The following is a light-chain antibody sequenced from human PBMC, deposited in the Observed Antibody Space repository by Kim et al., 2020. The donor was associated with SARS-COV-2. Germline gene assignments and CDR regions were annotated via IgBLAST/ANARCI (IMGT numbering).Light chain of an antibody. V-gene: IGLV2-11*01. CDR2: DVN. Sequence: QSALTQPRSESGSPGQSVTISRTGTSSDVGGYNYVSWYQQHPGKVPKLILYDVNKWPPGVPDRFSGSKSGNTASLTISGLQAEDEADYHCCSYAGTYTWVFGGGTQLTVL. CDR1: SSDVGGYNY. CDR3: CSYAGTYTWV. J-gene: IGLJ3*02.